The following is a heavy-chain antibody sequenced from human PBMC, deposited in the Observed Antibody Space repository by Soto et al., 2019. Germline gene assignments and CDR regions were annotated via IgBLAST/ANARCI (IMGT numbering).Heavy chain of an antibody. D-gene: IGHD5-18*01. Sequence: SVTLSLTCSVSGGSISSVNHYCSWIRQPPGKGLEWVGYMYNSGSANYNPSLKSRVTISVDMSQNQFSLKLTSVTAADTAVYYCARHGAIYSNSWYDFDYWGQGTLVTVS. V-gene: IGHV4-61*01. CDR1: GGSISSVNHY. CDR3: ARHGAIYSNSWYDFDY. J-gene: IGHJ4*02. CDR2: MYNSGSA.